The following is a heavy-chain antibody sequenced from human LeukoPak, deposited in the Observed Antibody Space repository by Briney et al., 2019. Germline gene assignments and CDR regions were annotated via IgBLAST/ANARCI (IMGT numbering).Heavy chain of an antibody. CDR1: GGSISSYY. Sequence: SETLSLTCTVSGGSISSYYWSWIRQPTGKGLEWIGYIYYSGSTYYNPSLKSRVTMSVDTSKNQFSLKLSSVTAADTAVYYCARVGSYYYGSGSYPPDYYYMDVWGKGTTVTVSS. D-gene: IGHD3-10*01. V-gene: IGHV4-59*12. CDR3: ARVGSYYYGSGSYPPDYYYMDV. J-gene: IGHJ6*03. CDR2: IYYSGST.